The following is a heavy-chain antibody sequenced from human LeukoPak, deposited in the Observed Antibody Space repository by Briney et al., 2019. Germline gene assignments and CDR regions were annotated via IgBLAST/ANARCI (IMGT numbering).Heavy chain of an antibody. V-gene: IGHV3-30*18. CDR3: AKDSVRVPMIIAAAGYLDY. Sequence: GGSLRLSCAASGFTFSSYGMHWVRQAPGKGLEWVAVISYDGSNKYYADSVKGRFTISRDNSKNTLYLQMNSLRAEDTAVYYCAKDSVRVPMIIAAAGYLDYWGQGTLVTVSS. D-gene: IGHD6-13*01. J-gene: IGHJ4*02. CDR2: ISYDGSNK. CDR1: GFTFSSYG.